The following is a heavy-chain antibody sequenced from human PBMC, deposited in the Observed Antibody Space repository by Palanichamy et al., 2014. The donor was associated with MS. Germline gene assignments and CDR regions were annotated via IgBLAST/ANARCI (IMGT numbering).Heavy chain of an antibody. D-gene: IGHD3-10*01. CDR1: GFTFSRYW. CDR3: AREQDNSGRQTDSFDI. CDR2: SKSDGGSI. V-gene: IGHV3-74*01. Sequence: EVQLVESGGGLVQPGGSLRLSCAASGFTFSRYWMHWVRQAPGKGLVWVSRSKSDGGSISYADSVKGRFTISRDNAKSTLYLQMNSLRVEDTAVYYCAREQDNSGRQTDSFDIWGQGTMVTVSP. J-gene: IGHJ3*02.